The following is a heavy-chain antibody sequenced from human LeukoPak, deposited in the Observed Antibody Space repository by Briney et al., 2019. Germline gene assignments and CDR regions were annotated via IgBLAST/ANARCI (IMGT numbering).Heavy chain of an antibody. Sequence: GGSLRLSCAASGFTFNIYGMHWVRQAPGKGLEWVAVIWPDGSNEYYADSVKGRFTVSRDDSKNTLYLQMNSLRAEDTAVYYCARGVRYFDWTLDVWGQGTTVTVSS. D-gene: IGHD3-9*01. CDR2: IWPDGSNE. J-gene: IGHJ6*02. CDR1: GFTFNIYG. CDR3: ARGVRYFDWTLDV. V-gene: IGHV3-33*01.